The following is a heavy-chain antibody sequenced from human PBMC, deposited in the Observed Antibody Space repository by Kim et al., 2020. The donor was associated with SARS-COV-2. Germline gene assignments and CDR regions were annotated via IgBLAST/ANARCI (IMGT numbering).Heavy chain of an antibody. Sequence: TPSLKSRVTISVDTSKNQFSLKLSSVTAADTAVYYCARQGVVRGVIGFDPWGQGTLVTVSS. CDR3: ARQGVVRGVIGFDP. D-gene: IGHD3-10*01. J-gene: IGHJ5*02. V-gene: IGHV4-39*01.